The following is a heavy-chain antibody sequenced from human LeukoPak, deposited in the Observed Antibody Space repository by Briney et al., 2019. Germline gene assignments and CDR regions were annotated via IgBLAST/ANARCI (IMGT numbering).Heavy chain of an antibody. V-gene: IGHV4-59*01. J-gene: IGHJ4*02. Sequence: SETLSLTCTVSGGSISSNYWSWIRQPPGKGLEWIGYIYYSGSTNYNPSLKSRVTISVDTSKNQFSLKLSSVTAADTAVYYCARAHRTPSYYYDSSGYWFDYWGQGTLVTVSS. CDR1: GGSISSNY. D-gene: IGHD3-22*01. CDR2: IYYSGST. CDR3: ARAHRTPSYYYDSSGYWFDY.